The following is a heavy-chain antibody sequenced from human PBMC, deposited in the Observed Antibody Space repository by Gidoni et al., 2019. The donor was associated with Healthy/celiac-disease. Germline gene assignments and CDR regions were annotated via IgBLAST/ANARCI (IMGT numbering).Heavy chain of an antibody. D-gene: IGHD2-15*01. J-gene: IGHJ5*02. Sequence: QVQLQQWGAGLLKPSETLSLTCAVYGGSFVAYYWSWIRHPPGTGLEWIVEINTGGTTNYTPYLTSRVTMSVETSTIEFSLKLSAVTAADTAVYYCARGPRYCSGGSCDSVVKRKGTPNWFDPGGQGTLVTVSS. CDR2: INTGGTT. V-gene: IGHV4-34*01. CDR3: ARGPRYCSGGSCDSVVKRKGTPNWFDP. CDR1: GGSFVAYY.